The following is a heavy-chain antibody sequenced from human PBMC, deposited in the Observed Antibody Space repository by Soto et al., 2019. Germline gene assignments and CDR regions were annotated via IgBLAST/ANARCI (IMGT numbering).Heavy chain of an antibody. CDR1: GFTFSSYE. V-gene: IGHV3-48*03. CDR3: VRALLYYSGSGTPLWFDL. D-gene: IGHD3-10*01. J-gene: IGHJ5*02. Sequence: EVQLVESGGGLVQPGGSLRLSCATSGFTFSSYEMNWVRQAPGNCLEWVSYISSSGPGIYYADSVKGRFTIYRDNAKNSLFLQMNSLGAEDTAVYYCVRALLYYSGSGTPLWFDLWGQGTLVTVSS. CDR2: ISSSGPGI.